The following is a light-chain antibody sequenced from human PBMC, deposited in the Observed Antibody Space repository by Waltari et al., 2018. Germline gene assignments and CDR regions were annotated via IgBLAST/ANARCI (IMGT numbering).Light chain of an antibody. J-gene: IGLJ2*01. CDR3: FSTDITGDLVV. CDR2: EDS. CDR1: ALPKKY. Sequence: SYELTQPPSASVSPGQTARITCSGDALPKKYASWCQQKSVQAPVLVIYEDSRRPAGIPERFSGSRSGSMATLTISGAQVEDEADYYCFSTDITGDLVVFGGGTKLTVL. V-gene: IGLV3-10*01.